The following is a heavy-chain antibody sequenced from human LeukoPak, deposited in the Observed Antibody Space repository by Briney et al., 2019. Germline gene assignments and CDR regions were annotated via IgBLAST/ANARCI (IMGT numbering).Heavy chain of an antibody. CDR3: TTGISISGVVVDP. V-gene: IGHV3-15*01. Sequence: GGSLRLSCVAPGFSFTKAWMSWVRQAPGKGLEWVGHIKTKTEGETTGYAAPVKGRFTISRDDSKNTLYLQMNSLKSEDTGVYYCTTGISISGVVVDPWGQGTLVTVSS. CDR1: GFSFTKAW. J-gene: IGHJ5*02. CDR2: IKTKTEGETT. D-gene: IGHD3-3*01.